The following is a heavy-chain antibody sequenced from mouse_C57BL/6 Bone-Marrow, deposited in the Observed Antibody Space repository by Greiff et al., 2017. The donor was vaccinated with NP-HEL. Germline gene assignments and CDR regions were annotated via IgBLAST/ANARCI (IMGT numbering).Heavy chain of an antibody. CDR3: ARPLGYYGSSWDYFDY. CDR2: IYPGDGDT. D-gene: IGHD1-1*01. J-gene: IGHJ2*01. V-gene: IGHV1-82*01. CDR1: GYAFSSSW. Sequence: VQLVESGPELVKPGASVKISCKASGYAFSSSWMNWVKQRPGKGLEWIGRIYPGDGDTNYNGKFKGKATLTADKSSSTAYMQLSSLTSEDSAVYFCARPLGYYGSSWDYFDYWGQGTTLTVSS.